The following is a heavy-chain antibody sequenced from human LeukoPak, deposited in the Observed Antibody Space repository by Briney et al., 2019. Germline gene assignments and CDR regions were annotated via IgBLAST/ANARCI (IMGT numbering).Heavy chain of an antibody. V-gene: IGHV4-39*01. Sequence: KSSETLSLTCTVSGASISISSYYWGWIRQPPGRGLEWIATIHHSGSTYHNPSLKSRVTMSVDTSKNQFSLKLSALTAADTAVYYCARQTRGSSFDYWGQGTLVCVSS. CDR3: ARQTRGSSFDY. CDR1: GASISISSYY. J-gene: IGHJ4*02. CDR2: IHHSGST. D-gene: IGHD3-10*01.